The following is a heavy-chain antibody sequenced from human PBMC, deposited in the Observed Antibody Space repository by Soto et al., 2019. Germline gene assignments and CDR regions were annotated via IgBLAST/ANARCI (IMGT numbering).Heavy chain of an antibody. D-gene: IGHD2-15*01. V-gene: IGHV1-69*12. Sequence: QVQLVQSGAEVKKPGSSVKVSCKASGGTFSSYAISWVRQAPGQGLEWMGGIIPIFGTANYAQKFQGRVTITAEESTSTANMELSSLRSEDTALYYCARESRYCSGGSCYFLPGIDYWGQGTLVTVSS. CDR3: ARESRYCSGGSCYFLPGIDY. CDR2: IIPIFGTA. J-gene: IGHJ4*02. CDR1: GGTFSSYA.